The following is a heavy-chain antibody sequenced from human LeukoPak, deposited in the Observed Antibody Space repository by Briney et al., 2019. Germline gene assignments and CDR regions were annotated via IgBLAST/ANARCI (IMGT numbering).Heavy chain of an antibody. V-gene: IGHV1-69*05. J-gene: IGHJ4*02. CDR2: IIPIFGTA. D-gene: IGHD1-26*01. Sequence: ASVKVSCKASGDTFSSYAISLVRQAPGQGLEWMGRIIPIFGTANYAQKFQGRVTITTDESTSTAYMELSSLRSEDTAVYYCARVDPLVGAIDYWGQGTLVTVSS. CDR3: ARVDPLVGAIDY. CDR1: GDTFSSYA.